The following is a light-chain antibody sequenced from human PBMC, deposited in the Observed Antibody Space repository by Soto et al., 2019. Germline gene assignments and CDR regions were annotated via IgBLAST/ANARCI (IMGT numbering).Light chain of an antibody. CDR1: QIVLYSSNNKNY. Sequence: DIVMTQSPDSLAVSLGERATINCKSSQIVLYSSNNKNYLAWYQQKPGQPPKLLIYWASTRESGVPDRFSGSGSGTDFTLTISSLQAEDVAVYYCQQYYSTPLTFGGGTKVEI. V-gene: IGKV4-1*01. J-gene: IGKJ4*01. CDR2: WAS. CDR3: QQYYSTPLT.